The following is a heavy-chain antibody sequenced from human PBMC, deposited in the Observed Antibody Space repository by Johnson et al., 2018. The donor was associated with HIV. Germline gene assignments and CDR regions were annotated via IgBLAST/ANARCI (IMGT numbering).Heavy chain of an antibody. Sequence: VQLVESGGGVVRPGGSLRLSCAASGITFDDYGMSWVRQTPGKGLEWVSGINWSGGSTGYADSVMGRFSISRDNAKNSLYLQMNSLRAEDTAVYYCARAAYCGGDCYSGSRLDAFDIWGQGTMVTVSS. J-gene: IGHJ3*02. CDR1: GITFDDYG. CDR3: ARAAYCGGDCYSGSRLDAFDI. V-gene: IGHV3-20*04. CDR2: INWSGGST. D-gene: IGHD2-21*02.